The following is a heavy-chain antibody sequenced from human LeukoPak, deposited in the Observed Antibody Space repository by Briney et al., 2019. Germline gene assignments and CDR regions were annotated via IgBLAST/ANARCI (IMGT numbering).Heavy chain of an antibody. J-gene: IGHJ3*02. V-gene: IGHV3-21*01. CDR3: ARINPDEDAFDI. D-gene: IGHD1-14*01. Sequence: GGSLRLSCAASGFTFSSYNMNWVRQAPGKGLEWVSSISSTSSYIYYADSVKGRFTISRDNAKNSLYLQMNSLRAEDTAVYYCARINPDEDAFDIWGQGTMVTVSS. CDR2: ISSTSSYI. CDR1: GFTFSSYN.